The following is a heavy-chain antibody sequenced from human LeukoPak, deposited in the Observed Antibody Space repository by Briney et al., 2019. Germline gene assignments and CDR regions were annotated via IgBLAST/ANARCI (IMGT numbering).Heavy chain of an antibody. J-gene: IGHJ4*02. CDR1: GGSISSYY. V-gene: IGHV4-59*01. CDR2: IYYSGST. D-gene: IGHD5-18*01. CDR3: ARAGYSYGLHFDY. Sequence: SETLSLTCTDSGGSISSYYWSWIRQPPGKGLEWIGYIYYSGSTNYNPSLKSRVTISVDTSKNQFSLKLSSVTAADTAVYYCARAGYSYGLHFDYWGQGTLVTVSS.